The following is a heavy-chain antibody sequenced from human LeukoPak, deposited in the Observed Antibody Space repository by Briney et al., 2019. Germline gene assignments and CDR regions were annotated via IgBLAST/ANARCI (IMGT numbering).Heavy chain of an antibody. D-gene: IGHD3-3*01. CDR1: GFIFSNYD. CDR3: VKMYDGY. J-gene: IGHJ4*02. Sequence: GGSLMLSCSASGFIFSNYDMHWVRQAPGKGLEYVSAINNNGGRTYYADSVKGRFTVSRDNPKNTLYLQMSSLRAEDTAVYYCVKMYDGYWGQGTLVSASS. CDR2: INNNGGRT. V-gene: IGHV3-64D*06.